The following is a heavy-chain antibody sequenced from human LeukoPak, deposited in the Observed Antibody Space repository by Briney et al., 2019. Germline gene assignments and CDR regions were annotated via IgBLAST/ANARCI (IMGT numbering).Heavy chain of an antibody. CDR3: AKNKGQLVPNYCMNV. Sequence: GGSLRLSYEASGFSLSTFAMSWVRRAPGKGLELVSTLSSSGSRTYYAESVKGRFTISRDTSMNTVFLQMNSLRGDDTAIYYCAKNKGQLVPNYCMNVWGKGTTVTVS. CDR2: LSSSGSRT. D-gene: IGHD2/OR15-2a*01. CDR1: GFSLSTFA. V-gene: IGHV3-23*01. J-gene: IGHJ6*03.